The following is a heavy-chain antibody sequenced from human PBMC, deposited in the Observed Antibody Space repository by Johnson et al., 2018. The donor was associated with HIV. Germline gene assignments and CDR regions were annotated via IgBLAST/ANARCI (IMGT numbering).Heavy chain of an antibody. Sequence: QVQLVESGGGVVQPGGSLRLSCAASGFTFSSYGMHWVRQAPGKGLEWVSYISSSGSSIYYADSVKGRFTISRDNSKNTLYLQMNSLRSEDTALYYCAKVVTYYYDHDAFDIWGQGTMVTVSS. CDR3: AKVVTYYYDHDAFDI. V-gene: IGHV3-NL1*01. J-gene: IGHJ3*02. CDR2: ISSSGSSI. D-gene: IGHD3-22*01. CDR1: GFTFSSYG.